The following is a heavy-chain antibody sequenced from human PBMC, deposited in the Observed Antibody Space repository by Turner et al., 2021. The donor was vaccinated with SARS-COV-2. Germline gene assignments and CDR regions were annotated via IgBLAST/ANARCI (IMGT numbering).Heavy chain of an antibody. V-gene: IGHV3-23*01. D-gene: IGHD3-22*01. Sequence: EVQLLESGGGLVPPGGSLRLSCAASGFTFSNYAMSWVRQAPGKGLEWVSAISGGGGTTYPADSVKGRFTISRDNSMNTLFLQMNSLRAEDTAIYYCARDWRYYYDSSGYFDYWGQGTLVTVSS. CDR3: ARDWRYYYDSSGYFDY. CDR1: GFTFSNYA. J-gene: IGHJ4*02. CDR2: ISGGGGTT.